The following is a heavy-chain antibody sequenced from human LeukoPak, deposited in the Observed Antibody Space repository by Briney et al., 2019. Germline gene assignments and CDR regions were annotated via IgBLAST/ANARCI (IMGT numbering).Heavy chain of an antibody. V-gene: IGHV1-18*01. CDR2: ISVYNGNT. J-gene: IGHJ4*02. Sequence: ASVKVSCKASGYTFSSYDISWVRQAPGQGLEWMGWISVYNGNTNYAQKFQGRVIMTTDTFTTTASMELRSLRSDDTAVYYCARLPGPVATLDYWGQGTLVTVSS. CDR3: ARLPGPVATLDY. CDR1: GYTFSSYD. D-gene: IGHD5-12*01.